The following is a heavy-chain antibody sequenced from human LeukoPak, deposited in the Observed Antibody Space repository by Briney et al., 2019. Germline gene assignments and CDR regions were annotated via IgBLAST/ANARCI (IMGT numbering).Heavy chain of an antibody. V-gene: IGHV3-48*03. CDR3: ARRATTERGHSYGLDY. J-gene: IGHJ4*02. CDR1: GFTFSSYE. D-gene: IGHD5-18*01. Sequence: GGSLRLSCAASGFTFSSYEMNWVRQAPGKGLEWVSYISSSGSTIYYADSVTGRFTISRDNAKNSLYLQMNSLRAEDTAVYYCARRATTERGHSYGLDYWGQGTLVTVSS. CDR2: ISSSGSTI.